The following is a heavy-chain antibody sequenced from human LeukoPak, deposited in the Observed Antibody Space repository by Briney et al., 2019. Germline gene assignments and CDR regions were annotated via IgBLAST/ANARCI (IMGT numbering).Heavy chain of an antibody. J-gene: IGHJ4*02. V-gene: IGHV3-23*01. D-gene: IGHD3-22*01. CDR2: ISDSGGST. Sequence: GGSLRLSCAVSGITLSNYGMSWVRQAPGKGLEWVAGISDSGGSTNYADSVKGRFTISRDNPKNTLYLQMNSLRAEDTAVYFCARRGAVIRVILVGFHKEAFYFDSWGQGALVTVSS. CDR1: GITLSNYG. CDR3: ARRGAVIRVILVGFHKEAFYFDS.